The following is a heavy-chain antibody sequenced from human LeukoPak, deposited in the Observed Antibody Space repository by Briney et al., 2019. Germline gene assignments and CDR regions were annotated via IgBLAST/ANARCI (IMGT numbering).Heavy chain of an antibody. CDR3: ASAGATGYYYYMDV. CDR1: GGSISSYY. V-gene: IGHV4-59*01. D-gene: IGHD5-12*01. J-gene: IGHJ6*03. Sequence: SETLSLTCTDSGGSISSYYWSWIRQPPGKGLEWIGYIYYSGSTNYNPSLKSRVTISVDTSKNQFSLKLSSVTAADTAVYYCASAGATGYYYYMDVWGKGTTVTVSS. CDR2: IYYSGST.